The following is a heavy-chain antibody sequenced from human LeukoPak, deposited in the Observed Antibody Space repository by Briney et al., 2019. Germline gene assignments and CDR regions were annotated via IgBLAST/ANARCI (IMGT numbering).Heavy chain of an antibody. CDR1: GGSISSYY. D-gene: IGHD1-7*01. Sequence: TSETLSLTCTVSGGSISSYYWSWIRQPPGKGLEWIGYIYYSGSTNYNPSLKSRVTISVDTSKNQFSLKLSSVTAADTAVYYCARGAKTTTKTSYFDYWGQGTLVTVSS. V-gene: IGHV4-59*01. CDR2: IYYSGST. J-gene: IGHJ4*02. CDR3: ARGAKTTTKTSYFDY.